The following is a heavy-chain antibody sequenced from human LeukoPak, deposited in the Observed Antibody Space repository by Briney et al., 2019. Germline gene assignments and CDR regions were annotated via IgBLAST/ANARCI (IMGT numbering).Heavy chain of an antibody. V-gene: IGHV1-2*02. CDR2: ISPNSGGT. J-gene: IGHJ5*02. Sequence: EASVKLSCKASGYTFTGYYMHWVRQAPGQGLEWMGWISPNSGGTDIAQKFQGRVTMTRDTSIATSYMEVDSLTSDDTAVYYCARESACGTTNCLAPADWLDPWGQGTLVIVSS. CDR3: ARESACGTTNCLAPADWLDP. D-gene: IGHD2-2*01. CDR1: GYTFTGYY.